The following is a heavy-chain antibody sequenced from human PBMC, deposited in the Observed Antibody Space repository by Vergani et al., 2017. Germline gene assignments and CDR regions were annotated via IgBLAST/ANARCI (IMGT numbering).Heavy chain of an antibody. D-gene: IGHD6-13*01. CDR3: AGDTHSWQRADR. Sequence: QLQLQQSGPGLVKPSETLFLTCTVSADSISSGSYNCNWIRQAPGKGLEWIGSLSTTGGATHASHNPSLKSRVSISVDTSKSQFSLRLTSVTAADSAIYYCAGDTHSWQRADRWGQGLLVSVSS. CDR2: LSTTGGA. J-gene: IGHJ5*02. V-gene: IGHV4-61*01. CDR1: ADSISSGSYN.